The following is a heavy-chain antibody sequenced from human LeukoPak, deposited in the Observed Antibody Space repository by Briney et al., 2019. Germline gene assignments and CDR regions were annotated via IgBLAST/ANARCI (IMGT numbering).Heavy chain of an antibody. CDR3: ARQLGGSGSY. D-gene: IGHD3-10*01. J-gene: IGHJ4*02. CDR2: IKQDGSEK. Sequence: GGSLRLSCAASGFTFNSYWMSWVRQAPGKGLEWVANIKQDGSEKYYVDSAKGRFTISRDNAKNSVYLQMNSLRAEDTAVYYCARQLGGSGSYWGQGTLVTVSS. CDR1: GFTFNSYW. V-gene: IGHV3-7*01.